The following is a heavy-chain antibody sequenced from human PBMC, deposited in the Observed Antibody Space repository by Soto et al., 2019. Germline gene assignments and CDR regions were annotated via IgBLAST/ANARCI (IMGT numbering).Heavy chain of an antibody. CDR2: VWYDGSNK. D-gene: IGHD6-13*01. Sequence: PVGTLIVSCAASGFTFRNYPMHWVSQDPGKGLEWVAVVWYDGSNKYYADSVKGRFTISRDNSKNTVYLQMNSLRAADTAVYYCARGMGAGAGGLDPWGQGALVTVSS. J-gene: IGHJ5*02. CDR1: GFTFRNYP. CDR3: ARGMGAGAGGLDP. V-gene: IGHV3-33*01.